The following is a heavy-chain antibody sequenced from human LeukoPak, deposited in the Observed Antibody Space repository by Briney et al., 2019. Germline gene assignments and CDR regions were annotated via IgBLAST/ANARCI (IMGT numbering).Heavy chain of an antibody. CDR2: INHSGTT. Sequence: SETLSLTCAVYGGSLSGYYWSWIRQPPGEGLEWIGEINHSGTTNYNPSLKSRVTISVDTSKNQFSLKLSSVTAAYTAVYYCARGDRYSSSWPFDFWGQGTLVTVSS. D-gene: IGHD6-13*01. CDR1: GGSLSGYY. V-gene: IGHV4-34*01. J-gene: IGHJ4*02. CDR3: ARGDRYSSSWPFDF.